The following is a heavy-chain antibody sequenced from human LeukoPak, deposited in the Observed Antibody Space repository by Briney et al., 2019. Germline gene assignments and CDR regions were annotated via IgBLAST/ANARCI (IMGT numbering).Heavy chain of an antibody. CDR2: ISWNSGSI. D-gene: IGHD3-22*01. CDR3: AKGYGYYSYFDY. CDR1: GFTFDDYA. J-gene: IGHJ4*02. Sequence: GGSLRLSCAASGFTFDDYAMHWVRQAPGKGLERVSGISWNSGSIGYADSVKGRFTISRDNAKNSLYLQMNSLGAEDTALYYCAKGYGYYSYFDYWGQGTLVTVSS. V-gene: IGHV3-9*01.